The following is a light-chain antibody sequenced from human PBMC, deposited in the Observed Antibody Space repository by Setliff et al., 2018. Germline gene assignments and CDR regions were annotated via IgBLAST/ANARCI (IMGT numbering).Light chain of an antibody. J-gene: IGLJ2*01. CDR2: DVI. V-gene: IGLV2-11*01. CDR3: HSYAGSNTFV. Sequence: QSVLTQPRSVSGSPGQSVTISCTGTSSDVGGYNYVSWYQQHPGEVPKLIIYDVIKRPSGVSDRFSGSKSGNTASLTISGLQAEDEADYYCHSYAGSNTFVFGGGTKVTVL. CDR1: SSDVGGYNY.